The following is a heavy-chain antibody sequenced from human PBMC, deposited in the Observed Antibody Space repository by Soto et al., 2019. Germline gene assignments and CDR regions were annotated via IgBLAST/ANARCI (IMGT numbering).Heavy chain of an antibody. CDR1: GFTFSSYD. CDR3: ARGIAVAGTPYYYYGMDV. V-gene: IGHV3-13*01. J-gene: IGHJ6*02. D-gene: IGHD6-19*01. CDR2: IGTAGDT. Sequence: GGYLRLSCAASGFTFSSYDMHWVRQATGKGLEWVSAIGTAGDTYYPGSVKGRFTISRENAKNSLYLQMNSLRAGDTAVYYCARGIAVAGTPYYYYGMDVWGQGTTVTVSS.